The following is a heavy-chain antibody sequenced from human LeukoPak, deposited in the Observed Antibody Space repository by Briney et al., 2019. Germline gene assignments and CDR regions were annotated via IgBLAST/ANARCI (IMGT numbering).Heavy chain of an antibody. D-gene: IGHD2-2*01. J-gene: IGHJ3*02. CDR1: GGTFSSYA. CDR3: ARGDVVVPAAFLHAFDI. CDR2: IIPIFGTA. Sequence: SVTVSCKASGGTFSSYAISWVRQAPGQGLEWMGGIIPIFGTANYAQKFQGRVTITADKSTSTAYMELSSLRSEDTAVYYCARGDVVVPAAFLHAFDIWGQGTMATVSS. V-gene: IGHV1-69*06.